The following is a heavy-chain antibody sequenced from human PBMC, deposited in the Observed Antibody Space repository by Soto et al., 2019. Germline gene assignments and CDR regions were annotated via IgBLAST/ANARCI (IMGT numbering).Heavy chain of an antibody. J-gene: IGHJ6*02. Sequence: QVQLQESGPGLVKPSQTLSLTCTVSGGSISSGDYYWSWIRQPPGKGLEWIGYIYYSGSTYYNPSLKSRVTISVDTSKNQFSLKLSSVTAADTAVYYCARAQSFPPYYDFWSGYHPTAPDYYYYGMDVWGQGTTVTVSS. CDR1: GGSISSGDYY. V-gene: IGHV4-30-4*01. D-gene: IGHD3-3*01. CDR3: ARAQSFPPYYDFWSGYHPTAPDYYYYGMDV. CDR2: IYYSGST.